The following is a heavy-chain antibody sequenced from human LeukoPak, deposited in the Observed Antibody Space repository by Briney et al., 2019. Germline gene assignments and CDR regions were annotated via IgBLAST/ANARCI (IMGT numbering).Heavy chain of an antibody. Sequence: GSLRLSFAASGFTFSSYSMMWVRQPPGKGLEWIGEINHSGSTNYNPSLKSRVTISVDTSKNQFSLKLSSVTAADTAVYYCARQGDYYDSSGYFDYWGQGTLVTVSS. CDR2: INHSGST. CDR3: ARQGDYYDSSGYFDY. J-gene: IGHJ4*02. D-gene: IGHD3-22*01. CDR1: GFTFSSYS. V-gene: IGHV4-34*01.